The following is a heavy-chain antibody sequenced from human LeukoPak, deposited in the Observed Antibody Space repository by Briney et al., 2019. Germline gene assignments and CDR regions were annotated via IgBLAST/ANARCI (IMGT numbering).Heavy chain of an antibody. Sequence: GGSLRLSCAASGFTVSSNYMSWVRQAPGKGLEWVSVIYSGGSTYYADSVKGRFTISRDNSKNTLYLQMNSLRAEDTAVYYCAKGTGDCSSTSCYALFGYWGQGTLVTVSS. CDR2: IYSGGST. CDR1: GFTVSSNY. CDR3: AKGTGDCSSTSCYALFGY. J-gene: IGHJ4*02. D-gene: IGHD2-2*03. V-gene: IGHV3-53*01.